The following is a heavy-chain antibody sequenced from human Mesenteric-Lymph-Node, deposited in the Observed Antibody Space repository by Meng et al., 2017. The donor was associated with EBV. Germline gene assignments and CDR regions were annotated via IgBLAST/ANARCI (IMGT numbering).Heavy chain of an antibody. Sequence: QVQLQQTRPELVEPSQTLSPSCAIAADIVSSSSVTWNWIRQSPSKGLEWLGRKSYRSKWYNDYALSVKSRITINPDTSKNQFSLQLHTVTPEDTAVYYCERGNPGSNGHFDFWGQGTLVTVSS. D-gene: IGHD1-26*01. CDR3: ERGNPGSNGHFDF. CDR2: KSYRSKWYN. CDR1: ADIVSSSSVT. J-gene: IGHJ4*02. V-gene: IGHV6-1*01.